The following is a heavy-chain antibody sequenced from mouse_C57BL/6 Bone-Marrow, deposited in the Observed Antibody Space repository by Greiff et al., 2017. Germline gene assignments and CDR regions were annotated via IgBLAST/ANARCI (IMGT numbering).Heavy chain of an antibody. CDR2: IRSKSNNYAT. J-gene: IGHJ4*01. D-gene: IGHD1-1*01. Sequence: EAGGGLVQPKGSLKLSCAASGFSFNTYAMNWVRQAPGKGLEWVARIRSKSNNYATSYADSVKDRFTISRDDSESMLYLQMNNLKTEDTAMYYCVRRLRNWGQGTSVTVSS. CDR3: VRRLRN. V-gene: IGHV10-1*01. CDR1: GFSFNTYA.